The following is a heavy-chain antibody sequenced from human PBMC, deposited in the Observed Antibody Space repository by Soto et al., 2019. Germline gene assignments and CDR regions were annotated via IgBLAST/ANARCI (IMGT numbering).Heavy chain of an antibody. CDR1: GYTFTSYG. CDR3: ARSLRVLTGYYHYYGMDV. J-gene: IGHJ6*02. Sequence: ASVKVSCKASGYTFTSYGISWVRQAPGQELEWMGWISAYNGNTNYAQKLQSRVTMTTDTSTSTAYMELRSLRSDDTAVYYCARSLRVLTGYYHYYGMDVWGQGTTVTVSS. V-gene: IGHV1-18*01. CDR2: ISAYNGNT. D-gene: IGHD3-9*01.